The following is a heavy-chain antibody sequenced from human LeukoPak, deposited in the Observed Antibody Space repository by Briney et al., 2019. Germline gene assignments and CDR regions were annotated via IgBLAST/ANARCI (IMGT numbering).Heavy chain of an antibody. J-gene: IGHJ4*02. D-gene: IGHD3-22*01. Sequence: SETLSLTCTVSGGSISSYYWSWIRQPPGKGLEWIGYIYYSGSTNYNPSLKSRVTISVDTSKNQFSLKLSSVTAADTAVYYCASSRETAYYYDSSGYSWGYWDQGTLVTVSS. V-gene: IGHV4-59*01. CDR3: ASSRETAYYYDSSGYSWGY. CDR1: GGSISSYY. CDR2: IYYSGST.